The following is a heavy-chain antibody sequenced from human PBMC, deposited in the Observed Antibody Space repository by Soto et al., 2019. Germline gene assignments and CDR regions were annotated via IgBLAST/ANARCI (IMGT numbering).Heavy chain of an antibody. CDR1: GYAFTTYG. CDR3: ARGRDGDY. J-gene: IGHJ4*02. CDR2: ISAHNGNT. Sequence: QVHLVQSGAEVKKPGASVKVSCQGSGYAFTTYGITWVRQAPGQGLEWMGWISAHNGNTNYAQKLQGRVTVTRDTSTSTAYMGLRRLGYGDTAGYYCARGRDGDYWGQGALVTVSS. V-gene: IGHV1-18*01. D-gene: IGHD6-6*01.